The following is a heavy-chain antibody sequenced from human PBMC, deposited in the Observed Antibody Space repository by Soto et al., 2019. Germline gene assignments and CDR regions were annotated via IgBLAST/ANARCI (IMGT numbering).Heavy chain of an antibody. Sequence: QLQLQESGPGLVKPSETLSLTCTVSGGSISSSSYYWGWIRQPPGKGLEWIGSIYYSGSTYYNPSLKSRVTISVDTAKNQFSLKRSSVTAADTAVYYCAVNRNTWEFGYWGQGTLVTVSS. D-gene: IGHD1-26*01. J-gene: IGHJ4*02. CDR2: IYYSGST. V-gene: IGHV4-39*01. CDR3: AVNRNTWEFGY. CDR1: GGSISSSSYY.